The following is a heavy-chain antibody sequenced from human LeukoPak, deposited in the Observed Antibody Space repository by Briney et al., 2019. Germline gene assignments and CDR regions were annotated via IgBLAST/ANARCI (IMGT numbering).Heavy chain of an antibody. CDR3: AKAPPYSGSPYYYYMDV. CDR1: GFTFSIYA. D-gene: IGHD5-12*01. V-gene: IGHV3-30*04. CDR2: ISYDGSDK. J-gene: IGHJ6*03. Sequence: GRSLRLSCAASGFTFSIYAMHWVRQAPGKGLEWVAVISYDGSDKYYADSVKGRFTISRDNSKNTLYLQMNSLRAEDTAVHYCAKAPPYSGSPYYYYMDVWGKGTTVTVSS.